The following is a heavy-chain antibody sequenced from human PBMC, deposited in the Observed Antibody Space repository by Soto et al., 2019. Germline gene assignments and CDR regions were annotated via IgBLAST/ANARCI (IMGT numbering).Heavy chain of an antibody. D-gene: IGHD2-2*02. CDR2: IIPIFNST. J-gene: IGHJ4*02. Sequence: SVKVSCKVSGSRFSNYVISWVRQAPGHGLEWLGRIIPIFNSTKYAQSFQGRVTITADKSTSTASLELSSLRSDDTAVYYCAREGRGKKAGYNGLVSLGYWGQGALVTVSS. CDR1: GSRFSNYV. V-gene: IGHV1-69*06. CDR3: AREGRGKKAGYNGLVSLGY.